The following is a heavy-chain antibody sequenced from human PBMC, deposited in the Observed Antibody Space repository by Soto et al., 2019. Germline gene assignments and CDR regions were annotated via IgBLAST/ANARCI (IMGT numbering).Heavy chain of an antibody. Sequence: SETLSLTCSVSGGSISSSYWNWIRQPAGKGLGWIGRFYTTGSTNYNPSLKSRVTMSVDTSKNQFSLKLSSVTAADTAVYYCARNMDDFWSGYIYYYYGMDVWGQGTTVTVSS. J-gene: IGHJ6*02. CDR3: ARNMDDFWSGYIYYYYGMDV. CDR1: GGSISSSY. V-gene: IGHV4-4*07. CDR2: FYTTGST. D-gene: IGHD3-3*01.